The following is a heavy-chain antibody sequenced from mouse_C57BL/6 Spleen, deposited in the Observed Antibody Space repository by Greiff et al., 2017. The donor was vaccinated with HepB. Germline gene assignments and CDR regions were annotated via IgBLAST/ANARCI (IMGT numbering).Heavy chain of an antibody. J-gene: IGHJ2*01. CDR1: GYTFNSYW. V-gene: IGHV1-69*01. CDR3: ASSYGSSSYYFDY. CDR2: IDPSDSYT. Sequence: VQLQQSGAELVMPGASVKLSCKASGYTFNSYWMHWVKQRPGPGLEWIGEIDPSDSYTNYNQKFKGKSTLTVEKSSSTAYMQLSSLTSEDSAVYYCASSYGSSSYYFDYCGQGTTLTVSS. D-gene: IGHD1-1*01.